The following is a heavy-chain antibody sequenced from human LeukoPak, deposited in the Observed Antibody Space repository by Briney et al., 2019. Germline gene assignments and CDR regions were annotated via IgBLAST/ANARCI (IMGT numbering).Heavy chain of an antibody. Sequence: SETLSLTCAVSGGSISRTNCWSWVRQPPGKGREWGGEIYHSGNTNYNPSLKSRVTISVDKSKNQFSLKLSSGTAAATAVYYCARHAFGSGSHPCLDYWGQGTLVTVSS. J-gene: IGHJ4*02. CDR2: IYHSGNT. CDR1: GGSISRTNC. V-gene: IGHV4-4*02. CDR3: ARHAFGSGSHPCLDY. D-gene: IGHD3-10*01.